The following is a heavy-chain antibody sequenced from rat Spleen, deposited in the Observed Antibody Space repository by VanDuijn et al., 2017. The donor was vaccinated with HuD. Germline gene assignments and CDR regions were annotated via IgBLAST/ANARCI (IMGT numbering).Heavy chain of an antibody. CDR3: SNNWELYY. CDR2: IHYEGTNT. Sequence: EVQLVESGGGLVQPGRSMRLSCAASGFPFNDYYMACVRQAPEKGLEWVASIHYEGTNTYYGDSVKGRFTLSRDNAKSTLYLQMNSLRSEDTATYYCSNNWELYYWGQGVMVTVSS. J-gene: IGHJ2*01. CDR1: GFPFNDYY. D-gene: IGHD5-1*01. V-gene: IGHV5-22*01.